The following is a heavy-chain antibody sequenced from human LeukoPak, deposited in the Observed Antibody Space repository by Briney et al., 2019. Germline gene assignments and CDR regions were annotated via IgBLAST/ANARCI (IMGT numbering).Heavy chain of an antibody. J-gene: IGHJ6*04. CDR3: ARMTFGGMDV. CDR1: GLTLSDQY. Sequence: GSLRLSCVVSGLTLSDQYMEWVRPAPGKGLEWVGRTTSKGNNYITEYAASVRGRFTISRDDSRNSVYLQMNSLKTEDTAVYYCARMTFGGMDVWGKGATVTVSS. CDR2: TTSKGNNYIT. V-gene: IGHV3-72*01. D-gene: IGHD3-16*01.